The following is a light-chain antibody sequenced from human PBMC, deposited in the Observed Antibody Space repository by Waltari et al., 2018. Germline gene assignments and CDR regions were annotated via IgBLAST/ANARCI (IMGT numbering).Light chain of an antibody. CDR3: QQANSFPLT. V-gene: IGKV1-12*01. CDR1: QDIRTS. CDR2: VAS. Sequence: DIQMTQSPSSVSASIGDRVTITCRASQDIRTSLAWYQQKPGKAPKLLIFVASSLQRGVPPRFSGSGSGTDFTLTINSLQPEDFASYYCQQANSFPLTFGQGTRLEIK. J-gene: IGKJ5*01.